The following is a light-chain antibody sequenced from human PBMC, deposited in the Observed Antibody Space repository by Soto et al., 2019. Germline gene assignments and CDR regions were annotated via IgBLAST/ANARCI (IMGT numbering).Light chain of an antibody. V-gene: IGLV2-14*01. Sequence: QSAVTQPASVSGSPGQSITISCTGTSTDVGGYNYVSWYQQHPGKAPKLMIYDVSNRPSGVSNRFSGSKSGNTASLTICGLLADDEADYYCSSYTSSSTVVFGGGTKLTVL. CDR2: DVS. CDR3: SSYTSSSTVV. CDR1: STDVGGYNY. J-gene: IGLJ2*01.